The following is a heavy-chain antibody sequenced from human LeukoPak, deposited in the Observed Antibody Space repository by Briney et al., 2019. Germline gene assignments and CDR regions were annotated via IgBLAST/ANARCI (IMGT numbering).Heavy chain of an antibody. Sequence: SQTLSLTCAISGDSVSSNSAGWNWIRQSPSRGLEWLGRTYYRSKWYNDYAVSVKSRITINPDTSKNQFSLQLNSVTPEGTAVYYCARDLVDTASPTYYYYYMDVWAKGPRSPSP. CDR1: GDSVSSNSAG. CDR2: TYYRSKWYN. V-gene: IGHV6-1*01. CDR3: ARDLVDTASPTYYYYYMDV. D-gene: IGHD5-18*01. J-gene: IGHJ6*03.